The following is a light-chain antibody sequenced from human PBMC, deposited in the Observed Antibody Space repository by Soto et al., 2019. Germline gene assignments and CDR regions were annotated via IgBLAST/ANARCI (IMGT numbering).Light chain of an antibody. CDR1: QTVNNNY. CDR3: QQRSNWPSIT. V-gene: IGKV3D-20*02. Sequence: EIVLTQSPDTLSLSPGERATLSCRAIQTVNNNYVAWYQQKPGQAPRLLIFRASSRATGIPDRFSGSGSGTDFTLTISSLEPEDFAVYYCQQRSNWPSITFGQGTRLEIK. J-gene: IGKJ5*01. CDR2: RAS.